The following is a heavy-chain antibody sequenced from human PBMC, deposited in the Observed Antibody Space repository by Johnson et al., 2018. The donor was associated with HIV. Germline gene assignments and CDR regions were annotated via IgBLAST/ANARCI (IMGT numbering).Heavy chain of an antibody. V-gene: IGHV3-9*01. D-gene: IGHD4-17*01. CDR1: GFTFDDYA. CDR2: ISWNSGSI. Sequence: VQLVESGGGLVQPGRSLRLSCAASGFTFDDYAMHWVRQAPGKGLEWVSGISWNSGSIGSADSVKGRFTISRDNAKNSLYLQMNSLRAEDTALYYCAKDRRSHYGDYESGAFDIWGQGTMVTVSS. J-gene: IGHJ3*02. CDR3: AKDRRSHYGDYESGAFDI.